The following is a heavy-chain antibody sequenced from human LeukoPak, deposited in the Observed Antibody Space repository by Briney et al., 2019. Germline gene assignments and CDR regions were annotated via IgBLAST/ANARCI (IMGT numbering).Heavy chain of an antibody. V-gene: IGHV4-34*01. Sequence: SETLSLTCAVYGGSFSGYYWSWIRQPPGKGLEWIGEINHSGSTNYNPSLKSRVTISVDTSKNRFSLKLSSVTAADTAVYYCARDRYCSGGSCYTFDYWGQGTLVTVSS. CDR3: ARDRYCSGGSCYTFDY. CDR2: INHSGST. CDR1: GGSFSGYY. J-gene: IGHJ4*02. D-gene: IGHD2-15*01.